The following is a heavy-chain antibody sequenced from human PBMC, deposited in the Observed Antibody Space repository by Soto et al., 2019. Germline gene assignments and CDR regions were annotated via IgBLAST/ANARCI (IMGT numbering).Heavy chain of an antibody. CDR3: GKYSGSYPVYNGMNV. V-gene: IGHV1-18*01. Sequence: ASVKGSCKASGYSFTSFGVNWVRQAPGQGLEWMGWVNAYNGNTNYAQKFQGRVTLTADTSTSTAYMEVGSLRSDDTAVYYCGKYSGSYPVYNGMNVWGQGTTVTVSS. CDR1: GYSFTSFG. D-gene: IGHD1-26*01. J-gene: IGHJ6*02. CDR2: VNAYNGNT.